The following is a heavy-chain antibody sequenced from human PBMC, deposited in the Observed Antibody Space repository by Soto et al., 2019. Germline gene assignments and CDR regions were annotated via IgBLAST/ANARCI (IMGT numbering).Heavy chain of an antibody. D-gene: IGHD3-16*01. V-gene: IGHV1-8*01. J-gene: IGHJ4*02. Sequence: QVQLVQSGAEVKKPGASVKVSCKASGYTFTSYDINWVRLATGQGLEWMGWMNPNSGNTAYAQKFPGRVTMSRNTAISTAYMELSSLRSEDTAVYYCAGLKQDYAVAWGQGTLVTVSS. CDR2: MNPNSGNT. CDR3: AGLKQDYAVA. CDR1: GYTFTSYD.